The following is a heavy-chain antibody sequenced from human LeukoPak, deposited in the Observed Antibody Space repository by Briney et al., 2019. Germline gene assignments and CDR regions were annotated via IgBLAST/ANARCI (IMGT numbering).Heavy chain of an antibody. V-gene: IGHV4-59*08. J-gene: IGHJ2*01. CDR2: IYYSGST. CDR3: ARRTYFDL. Sequence: SETLSLTCTVSGGSISNYYWSWVRQPPGKGLEWIGYIYYSGSTTYNPSLKSRVTISVDTSKNQFSLKLNAVTAADTAVYYCARRTYFDLWGRGTLVTVSS. CDR1: GGSISNYY.